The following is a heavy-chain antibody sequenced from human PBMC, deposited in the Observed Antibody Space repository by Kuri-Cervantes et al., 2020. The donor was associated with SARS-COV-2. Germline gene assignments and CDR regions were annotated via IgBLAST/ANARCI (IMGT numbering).Heavy chain of an antibody. J-gene: IGHJ5*02. D-gene: IGHD3-22*01. CDR2: INPNSGGT. V-gene: IGHV1-2*02. CDR1: GYTFTGYY. Sequence: ASVKVSCKASGYTFTGYYMHWVRQAPGQGLEWMGWINPNSGGTNYAQKFQGRVTMTRDTSISTAYMELSSLRSEDTAVYYCTTVYYDSSGYYYRWLDPWGQGTLVTVSS. CDR3: TTVYYDSSGYYYRWLDP.